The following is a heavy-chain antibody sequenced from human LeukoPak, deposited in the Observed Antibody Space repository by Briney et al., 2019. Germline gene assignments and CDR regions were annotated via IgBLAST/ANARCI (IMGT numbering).Heavy chain of an antibody. CDR1: GYSISSGYY. V-gene: IGHV4-38-2*02. J-gene: IGHJ4*02. CDR3: ARTIAVAGKSYRFDY. D-gene: IGHD6-19*01. Sequence: SETLPLTCTVSGYSISSGYYWGWIRQPPGKGLEWIGSIYHSGSTYYNPSLKSRVTISVDTSKNQFSLKLSSVTAADTAVYYCARTIAVAGKSYRFDYWGQGTLVTVSS. CDR2: IYHSGST.